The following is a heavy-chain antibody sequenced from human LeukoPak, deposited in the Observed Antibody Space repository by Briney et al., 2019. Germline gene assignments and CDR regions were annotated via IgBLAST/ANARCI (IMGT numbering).Heavy chain of an antibody. V-gene: IGHV1-69*05. J-gene: IGHJ6*03. CDR1: GYPFSTYW. CDR3: AGGGFPLSGSYGYNSYYMAV. CDR2: IIPIFGTA. Sequence: SVKVSCKASGYPFSTYWLHWVRQAPGQGLEWMGGIIPIFGTANYAQKFQGRVTITTDESTSTAYMELSSLRAEDTGVYYCAGGGFPLSGSYGYNSYYMAVWGKGTTATVSS. D-gene: IGHD3-10*01.